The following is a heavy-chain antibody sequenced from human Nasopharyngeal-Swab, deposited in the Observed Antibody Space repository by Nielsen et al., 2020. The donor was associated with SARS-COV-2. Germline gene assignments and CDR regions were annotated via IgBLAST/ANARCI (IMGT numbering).Heavy chain of an antibody. V-gene: IGHV4-61*02. J-gene: IGHJ6*02. D-gene: IGHD6-19*01. CDR2: IYTSGST. CDR3: ARDWMIAVAGYYYYYGMDV. CDR1: GGSISSGSYY. Sequence: SETLSLTRTVSGGSISSGSYYWSWIRQPAGKGLEWIGRIYTSGSTNYNPSLKSRVTISVDTSKNQFSLKLSSVTAADTAVYYCARDWMIAVAGYYYYYGMDVWGQGTTVTVSS.